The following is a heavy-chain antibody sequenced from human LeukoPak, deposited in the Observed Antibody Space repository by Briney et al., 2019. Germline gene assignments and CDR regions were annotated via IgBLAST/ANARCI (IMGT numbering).Heavy chain of an antibody. CDR1: GFTYTNYA. J-gene: IGHJ4*02. CDR2: ISGSGRST. V-gene: IGHV3-23*01. CDR3: AKSVVNSGTYIPFDY. Sequence: GGSLRLSCAASGFTYTNYAMNWVRQAPEKGLEWVSVISGSGRSTYYADSVKGRFTISRDESKNTLYLQMNSLRAEDTAIYYCAKSVVNSGTYIPFDYWGRGTLVTVSS. D-gene: IGHD1-26*01.